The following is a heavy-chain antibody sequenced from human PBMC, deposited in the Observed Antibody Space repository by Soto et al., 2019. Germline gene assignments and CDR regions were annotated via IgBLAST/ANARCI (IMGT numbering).Heavy chain of an antibody. D-gene: IGHD3-22*01. CDR1: GFTVSDHR. Sequence: EVQLVESGGGLVQPGGSLRLSCAASGFTVSDHRMDWVRQAPGKGLELVARTRDKANSYTTEYAASVKGRFNISSDDSKNSVYLQMNSLKTEDTAVYYCARGDTSGCVDYWGQGTLVTVSS. V-gene: IGHV3-72*01. CDR2: TRDKANSYTT. J-gene: IGHJ4*02. CDR3: ARGDTSGCVDY.